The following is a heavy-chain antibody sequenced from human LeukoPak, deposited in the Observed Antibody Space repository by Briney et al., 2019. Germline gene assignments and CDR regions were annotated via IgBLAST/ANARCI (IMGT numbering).Heavy chain of an antibody. D-gene: IGHD3-22*01. J-gene: IGHJ3*02. CDR1: GFTFSSYA. CDR2: ISGSGGST. CDR3: AREGLTYYYDSSGYFDI. Sequence: GGSLRLSWAASGFTFSSYAMSWVRQAPGKGLEWVSAISGSGGSTYYADSVKGRFTISRDNSKNTLYLQMNSLRAEDTAVYYCAREGLTYYYDSSGYFDIWGQGTMVTVSS. V-gene: IGHV3-23*01.